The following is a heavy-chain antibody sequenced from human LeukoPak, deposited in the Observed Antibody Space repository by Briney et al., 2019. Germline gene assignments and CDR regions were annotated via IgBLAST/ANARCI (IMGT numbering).Heavy chain of an antibody. CDR1: GGSFSGYY. D-gene: IGHD1-7*01. V-gene: IGHV4-34*01. Sequence: PSETLSLTCAVYGGSFSGYYWSWIRQPPGKGLEWIGEINHSGSTNYNPSLKSRVTISVDTSKNQFSLKLSSVTAADTAVYYCARKTDWNLYYYYGMDVRGQGTTVTVSS. J-gene: IGHJ6*02. CDR2: INHSGST. CDR3: ARKTDWNLYYYYGMDV.